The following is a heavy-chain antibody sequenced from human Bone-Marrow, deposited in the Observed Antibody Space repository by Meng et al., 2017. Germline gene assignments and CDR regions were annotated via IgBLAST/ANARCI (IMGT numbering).Heavy chain of an antibody. D-gene: IGHD3-10*01. V-gene: IGHV3-49*03. CDR3: TRAAEVGFGEFDY. Sequence: GESLKISCTASGFTFGDYAMSWFRQAPGKGLEWVGFIRSKAYGETTEYAASVKGRFTISRDDSKSIAYLQMNSLKTEATAVYYCTRAAEVGFGEFDYWGQGTLVTVSS. J-gene: IGHJ4*02. CDR1: GFTFGDYA. CDR2: IRSKAYGETT.